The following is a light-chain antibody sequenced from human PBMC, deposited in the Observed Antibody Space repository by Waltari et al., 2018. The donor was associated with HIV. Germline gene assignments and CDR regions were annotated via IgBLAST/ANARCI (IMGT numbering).Light chain of an antibody. V-gene: IGLV3-1*01. CDR1: KLGDTY. Sequence: SFYLPQPPSVSVSPGQTATIPCSGEKLGDTYTPWYQQKPGHSPVMVIFQDTRRPSGIPERFSGSYSGDTATLTISGTQTLDEADYYCQAWDTNTAQVVFGGGTKLTVL. J-gene: IGLJ2*01. CDR3: QAWDTNTAQVV. CDR2: QDT.